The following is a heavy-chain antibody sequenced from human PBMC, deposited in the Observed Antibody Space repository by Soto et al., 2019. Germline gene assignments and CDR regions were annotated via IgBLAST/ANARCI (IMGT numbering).Heavy chain of an antibody. CDR2: ISSSSSYI. V-gene: IGHV3-21*01. D-gene: IGHD1-1*01. CDR1: GFTFSSYS. J-gene: IGHJ3*02. Sequence: GGSLRLSCAASGFTFSSYSMNWVRQAPGKGLEWVSSISSSSSYIYYADSVKGRFTISRDNAKNSLYLQMNSLRAEDTAVYYCARVLEQTYDAFDIWGQGTMVTVSS. CDR3: ARVLEQTYDAFDI.